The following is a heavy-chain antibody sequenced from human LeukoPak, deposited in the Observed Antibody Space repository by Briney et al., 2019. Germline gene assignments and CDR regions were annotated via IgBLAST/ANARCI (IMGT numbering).Heavy chain of an antibody. J-gene: IGHJ4*02. V-gene: IGHV4-4*02. Sequence: PSGTLSLTCVVSGGSISSSNWWSWVRQPPEKGLEWIGEIYHSGSTNYNPSLKSRVTISVDKFKNQFSLKLSSVTAADTAVYYCARYDVGWYYFDYWGQGTLVTVSS. D-gene: IGHD6-19*01. CDR1: GGSISSSNW. CDR3: ARYDVGWYYFDY. CDR2: IYHSGST.